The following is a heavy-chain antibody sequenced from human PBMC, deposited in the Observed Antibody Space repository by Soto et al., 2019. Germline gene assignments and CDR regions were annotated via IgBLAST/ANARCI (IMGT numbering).Heavy chain of an antibody. Sequence: QVQLVESGGGVVQPGRSLRLFCAASGFTFKSNAMHWVRQAPGKGLEWVAVISYDGSNKHYTDSVKGRFTISRDNSKNTLYLQMNGLRPEDTAVYYCTRDNITSGRYYYYYYGMDVWGQGTTVTVSS. V-gene: IGHV3-30*04. CDR3: TRDNITSGRYYYYYYGMDV. CDR1: GFTFKSNA. J-gene: IGHJ6*02. CDR2: ISYDGSNK. D-gene: IGHD3-10*01.